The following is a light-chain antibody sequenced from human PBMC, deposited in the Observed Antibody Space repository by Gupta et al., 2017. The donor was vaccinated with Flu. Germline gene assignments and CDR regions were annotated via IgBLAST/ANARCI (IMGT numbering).Light chain of an antibody. J-gene: IGKJ1*01. CDR2: GAS. CDR1: QSVSSNY. Sequence: SLSPGEGATLSCRASQSVSSNYLAWYQQTPGQAPRLLIYGASRRATGIPDRFTGSGSGTDFSLTISRLEPEDFAVYYCQQYAGSPPWTFGQG. CDR3: QQYAGSPPWT. V-gene: IGKV3-20*01.